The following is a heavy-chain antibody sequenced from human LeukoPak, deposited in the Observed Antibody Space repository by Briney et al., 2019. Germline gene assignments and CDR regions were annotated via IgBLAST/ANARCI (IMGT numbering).Heavy chain of an antibody. CDR1: GGSISSSSYY. J-gene: IGHJ4*02. CDR2: IYYSGNT. CDR3: AKQGPTVVTHFDT. V-gene: IGHV4-39*01. Sequence: KSSETLSLACTVSGGSISSSSYYWGWIRQPPGKGLEWIGSIYYSGNTYYNPSLKSRLTISVDTSKNQFSLRLSSVTAADTAVYYCAKQGPTVVTHFDTWGQGTLVTVSS. D-gene: IGHD4-23*01.